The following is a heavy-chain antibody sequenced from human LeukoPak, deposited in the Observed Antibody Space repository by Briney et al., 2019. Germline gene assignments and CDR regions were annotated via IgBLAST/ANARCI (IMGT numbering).Heavy chain of an antibody. V-gene: IGHV3-20*04. CDR1: GFTFDDYG. CDR2: INWNGGST. D-gene: IGHD3-10*01. Sequence: PRGSLRLSCAASGFTFDDYGMSWVRQAPGKGLECVSGINWNGGSTGYADSVKGRFTISRDNAKNSLYLQMNSLRAEDTALYYCARVEQGTVFGRGVIPYYMDVWGKGTTVTVSS. J-gene: IGHJ6*03. CDR3: ARVEQGTVFGRGVIPYYMDV.